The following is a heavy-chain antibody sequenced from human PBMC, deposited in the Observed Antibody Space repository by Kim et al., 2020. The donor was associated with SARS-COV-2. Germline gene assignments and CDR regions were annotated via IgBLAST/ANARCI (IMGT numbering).Heavy chain of an antibody. CDR3: ARQNWNYSHY. CDR2: I. Sequence: IYYADSVKGRLTISRDNAKNSLYLQMNSLRAEDTAVYYCARQNWNYSHYWGQGTLVTVSS. V-gene: IGHV3-48*03. J-gene: IGHJ4*02. D-gene: IGHD1-7*01.